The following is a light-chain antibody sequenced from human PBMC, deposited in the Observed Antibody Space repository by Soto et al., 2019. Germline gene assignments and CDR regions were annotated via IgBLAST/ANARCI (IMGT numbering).Light chain of an antibody. CDR3: QSFDSSLREV. Sequence: QLVLTQPPSVSGAPGQRVTISCAGSSSNIGADYDVHWYQQVPGTAPKLLIFGNNNRPSGVPDRFSGSKSGTSASLAITGLRAEDEADYYCQSFDSSLREVFGTGTKLTVL. V-gene: IGLV1-40*01. CDR2: GNN. CDR1: SSNIGADYD. J-gene: IGLJ1*01.